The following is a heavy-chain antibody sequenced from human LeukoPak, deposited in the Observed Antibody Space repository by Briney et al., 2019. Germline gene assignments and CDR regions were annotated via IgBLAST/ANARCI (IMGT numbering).Heavy chain of an antibody. CDR2: IWYDGSKE. Sequence: PGRSLRLSCAASGFTFSNHGMHWVRQAPGKGLEWVGLIWYDGSKEYHADSVKGRFTISRDNSKNTVYLQMNSLRVEDTALYFCARGRGGDHGVVYFDYWGQGTLVTVSS. CDR3: ARGRGGDHGVVYFDY. J-gene: IGHJ4*02. V-gene: IGHV3-33*01. CDR1: GFTFSNHG. D-gene: IGHD4-17*01.